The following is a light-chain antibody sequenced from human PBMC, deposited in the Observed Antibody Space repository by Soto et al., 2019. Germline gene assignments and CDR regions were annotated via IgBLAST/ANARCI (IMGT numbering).Light chain of an antibody. CDR2: AAS. J-gene: IGKJ1*01. Sequence: DIQMTQSPSSLSATVGDRVTITCPASQAITNDLSWYQQKPGEPPKRLIYAASTLHSGVPSRFSGSGSGTEFTLIISSLQPEDFATYFCLQHNSYPRTFGQGTKV. CDR1: QAITND. CDR3: LQHNSYPRT. V-gene: IGKV1-17*01.